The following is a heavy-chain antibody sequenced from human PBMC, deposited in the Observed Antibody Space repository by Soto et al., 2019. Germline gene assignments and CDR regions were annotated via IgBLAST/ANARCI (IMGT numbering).Heavy chain of an antibody. Sequence: QVQLVQSGAEVRKPGASVKVSCKASGYTFTGYDINWVRQATGQGLEWMGWMNPNSGNTGHAQKFHGRVTMTRNTSISTAYMELSSLRSEDTAVYYCARGTEWRKAADYWGQGTLVTVSS. CDR2: MNPNSGNT. CDR1: GYTFTGYD. V-gene: IGHV1-8*01. J-gene: IGHJ4*02. CDR3: ARGTEWRKAADY. D-gene: IGHD3-3*01.